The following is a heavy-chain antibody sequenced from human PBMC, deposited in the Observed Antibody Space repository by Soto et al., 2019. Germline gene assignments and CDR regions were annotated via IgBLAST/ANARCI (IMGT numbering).Heavy chain of an antibody. CDR1: GFSFSSYA. V-gene: IGHV3-23*01. CDR3: AKANYDFWSGYYGYYYYGMDV. J-gene: IGHJ6*02. D-gene: IGHD3-3*01. Sequence: WGSLRLSCAASGFSFSSYAMSWVRQAPGKGLVWVSAISGTGGSTYYADSVKGRFTISRDNSKNTLYLQMNSLRAEDTAVYYCAKANYDFWSGYYGYYYYGMDVWGQGTTVTVSS. CDR2: ISGTGGST.